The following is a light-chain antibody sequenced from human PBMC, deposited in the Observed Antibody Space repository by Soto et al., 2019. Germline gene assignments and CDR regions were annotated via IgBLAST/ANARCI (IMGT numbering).Light chain of an antibody. CDR1: RSLVYSDGNTY. CDR3: MQGTHWPIT. CDR2: KVS. J-gene: IGKJ5*01. Sequence: DAVMTQSPLSLPVTVGQPASISCRSSRSLVYSDGNTYLSWLQQRPGQSPRRLIYKVSDRDSGVPDRFSGSGSGTDFALKISRVEAEDVGVYYCMQGTHWPITFGQGTRLEIK. V-gene: IGKV2-30*01.